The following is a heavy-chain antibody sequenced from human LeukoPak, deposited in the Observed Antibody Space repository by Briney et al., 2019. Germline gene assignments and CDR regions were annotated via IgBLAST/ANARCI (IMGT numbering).Heavy chain of an antibody. Sequence: ASVKGSCKASGYTLTSYYMHWVRQAPGQGLEWMGIINPSGGSTSYAQKFQGRVTMTRDTSTSTVYMELSSLRSEDTAVYYCARDCLRGAFDIWGQGTMVTVSS. CDR3: ARDCLRGAFDI. V-gene: IGHV1-46*01. J-gene: IGHJ3*02. CDR1: GYTLTSYY. CDR2: INPSGGST.